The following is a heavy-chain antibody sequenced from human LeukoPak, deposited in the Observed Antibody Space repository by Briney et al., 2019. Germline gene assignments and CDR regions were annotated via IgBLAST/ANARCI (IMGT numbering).Heavy chain of an antibody. CDR3: ARASWNYGNFDY. Sequence: ASVKVSCKVSGHTLTELSMHWVRQAPGKGPEWMGGFDPEDGETVYAQKFQGRVTMTEDTSTDTAYMELSSLRSEDTAVYYCARASWNYGNFDYWGQGTLVTVSS. V-gene: IGHV1-24*01. D-gene: IGHD1-7*01. J-gene: IGHJ4*02. CDR2: FDPEDGET. CDR1: GHTLTELS.